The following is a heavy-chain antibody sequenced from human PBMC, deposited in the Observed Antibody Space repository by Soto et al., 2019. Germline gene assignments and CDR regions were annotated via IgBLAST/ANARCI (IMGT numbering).Heavy chain of an antibody. CDR3: ARHQAGYCGGDCYTHFDS. CDR2: VYYSGGT. D-gene: IGHD2-21*02. CDR1: GGSIHYYS. J-gene: IGHJ4*02. Sequence: SATLSLTCTVSGGSIHYYSLSWIRQPPGAGLEWIGYVYYSGGTNYNPFLKSRATISKDTSNHQLSLKLSSVTAADTAVYYCARHQAGYCGGDCYTHFDSWGQGILVTVSS. V-gene: IGHV4-59*08.